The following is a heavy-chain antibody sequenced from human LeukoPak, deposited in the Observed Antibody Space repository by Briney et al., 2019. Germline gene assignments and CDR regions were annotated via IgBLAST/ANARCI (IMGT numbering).Heavy chain of an antibody. Sequence: GGSLRLSCAGSAFTFSSYWMSWVRQAPGKGPEWVANIRDDGSEKYYLDSVKGRFTISRDNAKNSLYLQMNSLRAEDTAVYSCARIKEYGFDIWGQGTMVTVSS. J-gene: IGHJ3*02. D-gene: IGHD3-10*01. CDR1: AFTFSSYW. CDR3: ARIKEYGFDI. V-gene: IGHV3-7*01. CDR2: IRDDGSEK.